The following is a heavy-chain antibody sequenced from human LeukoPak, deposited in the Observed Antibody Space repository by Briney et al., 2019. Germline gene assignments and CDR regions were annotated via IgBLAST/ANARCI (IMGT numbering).Heavy chain of an antibody. Sequence: SETLSLTCTVSGGSISSHYYWIWIRQPPGKGLEWIGSIYYSGSTYYNPSLKSRVTISVDTSKNQFSLKLSSLTAAEAAVYYCARQYGSGSAYTPVVDLWGQGTLVTVSS. CDR2: IYYSGST. D-gene: IGHD3-10*01. V-gene: IGHV4-39*01. CDR1: GGSISSHYY. J-gene: IGHJ4*02. CDR3: ARQYGSGSAYTPVVDL.